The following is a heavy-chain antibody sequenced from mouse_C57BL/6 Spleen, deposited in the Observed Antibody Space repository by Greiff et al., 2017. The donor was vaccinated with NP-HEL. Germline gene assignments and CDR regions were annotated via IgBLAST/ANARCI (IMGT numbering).Heavy chain of an antibody. Sequence: QVQLQQPGAELVKPGASVKMSCKASGYTFTSYWITWVKQRPGQGLEWIGDIYPGSGSTNYNEKFKSKATLTVDTSSSTAYMQLSSLTSEDSAVYYCAREGLRREAYAMDSWGQGTSVTVSS. D-gene: IGHD2-4*01. CDR2: IYPGSGST. CDR1: GYTFTSYW. J-gene: IGHJ4*01. V-gene: IGHV1-55*01. CDR3: AREGLRREAYAMDS.